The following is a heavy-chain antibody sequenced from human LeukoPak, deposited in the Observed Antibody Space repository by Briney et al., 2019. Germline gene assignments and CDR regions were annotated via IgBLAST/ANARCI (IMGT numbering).Heavy chain of an antibody. D-gene: IGHD3-22*01. CDR1: GFTFSTYG. J-gene: IGHJ4*02. CDR3: ATGYYDSSRYYFLDY. Sequence: GGSLRLSCAASGFTFSTYGMHWVRQAPGKGLEWVAIIWYDGSNKYYADSVKGRFTISRDDSKNTLYLQMDSLRAEDTAVYYCATGYYDSSRYYFLDYWGQGTLVTVSS. V-gene: IGHV3-33*01. CDR2: IWYDGSNK.